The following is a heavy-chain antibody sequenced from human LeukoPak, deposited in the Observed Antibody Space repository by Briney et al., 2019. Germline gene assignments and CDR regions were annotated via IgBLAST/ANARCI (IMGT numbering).Heavy chain of an antibody. CDR2: MYNSGST. V-gene: IGHV4-59*01. CDR3: ARLGGPAAVDY. Sequence: SETLSLTCTASGASIRSYYWSWILQPPGRGLEWIGYMYNSGSTYYNPSLKSRVTISGDTSKNQFSLKLTSVTAADTAVYYCARLGGPAAVDYWGQGTLVTVSS. D-gene: IGHD2-2*01. J-gene: IGHJ4*02. CDR1: GASIRSYY.